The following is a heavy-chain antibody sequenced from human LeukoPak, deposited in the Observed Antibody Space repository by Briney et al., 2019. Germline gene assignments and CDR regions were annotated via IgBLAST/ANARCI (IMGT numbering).Heavy chain of an antibody. J-gene: IGHJ6*02. CDR3: AREAWVSGDSKYRYYGIDV. CDR2: IDYSGST. CDR1: GASISSYY. D-gene: IGHD4-17*01. V-gene: IGHV4-59*01. Sequence: SETLSLTCTVSGASISSYYWSWVRQPPGKGLEWIGYIDYSGSTNYTPSLKSRVTISVGTSKNQFSLKLSSVTAADTALYYCAREAWVSGDSKYRYYGIDVWGQGTLVTVSS.